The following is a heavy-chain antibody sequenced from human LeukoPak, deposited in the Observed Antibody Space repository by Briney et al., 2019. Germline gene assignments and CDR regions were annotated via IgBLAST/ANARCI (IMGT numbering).Heavy chain of an antibody. Sequence: GSLRLSCAASGFTFSSYSMNWVRQAPGKGLEWVSSISSSSSYIYYADSVKGRFTISRDNAKNSLYLQMNSLRAEDTAVYYCARHPKQLVYDYWGQGTLVTVSS. D-gene: IGHD6-6*01. CDR3: ARHPKQLVYDY. J-gene: IGHJ4*02. V-gene: IGHV3-21*04. CDR2: ISSSSSYI. CDR1: GFTFSSYS.